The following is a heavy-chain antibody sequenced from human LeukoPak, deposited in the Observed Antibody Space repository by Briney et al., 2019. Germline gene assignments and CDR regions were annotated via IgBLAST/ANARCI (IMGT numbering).Heavy chain of an antibody. Sequence: GGSLRPSCAASGFTFSSYWMSWVRQAPGKGLEWVANIKQDGSEKYYVDSVKGRFTISRDNAKNSLYLQMNSLRAEDTAVYYCAVDYYDSSGYLMDAFDIWGQGTMVTVSS. D-gene: IGHD3-22*01. J-gene: IGHJ3*02. CDR1: GFTFSSYW. CDR3: AVDYYDSSGYLMDAFDI. CDR2: IKQDGSEK. V-gene: IGHV3-7*01.